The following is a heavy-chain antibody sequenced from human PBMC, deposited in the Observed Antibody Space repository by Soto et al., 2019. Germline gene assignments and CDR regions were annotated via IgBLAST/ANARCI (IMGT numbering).Heavy chain of an antibody. J-gene: IGHJ6*02. D-gene: IGHD3-22*01. CDR3: ARGRDYYDSSGYPVELYYYRMDV. Sequence: SETLSLTCTVSGGSVSSGSYYWSWTRQPPGKGLEWIGYIYYSGSTNYNPSLKSRVTISVDTSKNQFSLKLSSVTAADTAVYYCARGRDYYDSSGYPVELYYYRMDVWGQGTTVTVSS. V-gene: IGHV4-61*01. CDR2: IYYSGST. CDR1: GGSVSSGSYY.